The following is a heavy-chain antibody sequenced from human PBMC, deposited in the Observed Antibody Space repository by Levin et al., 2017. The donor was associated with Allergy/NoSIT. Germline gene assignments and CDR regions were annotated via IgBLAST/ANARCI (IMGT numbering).Heavy chain of an antibody. Sequence: AGGSLRLSCAASGFTFSSYAMSWVRQAPGKGLEWVSAISGSGGSTYYADSVKGRFTISRDNSKNTLYLQMNSLRAEDTAVYYCAKALPSSSWLNWFDPWGQGTLVTVSS. J-gene: IGHJ5*02. V-gene: IGHV3-23*01. CDR1: GFTFSSYA. CDR2: ISGSGGST. D-gene: IGHD6-13*01. CDR3: AKALPSSSWLNWFDP.